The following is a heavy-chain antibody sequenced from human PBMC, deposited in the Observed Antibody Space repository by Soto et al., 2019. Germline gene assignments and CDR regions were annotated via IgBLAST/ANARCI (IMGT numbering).Heavy chain of an antibody. J-gene: IGHJ6*02. CDR2: ISGSADTI. Sequence: QVQLVESGGGLVKPGGSLRLSCAASGFTFRDYYMNWIRQAPGKGLEWVSYISGSADTIYYADSVKGRFTISRENAKNSLYLQMNSLRAEDMAVYYCARAKAGYYYYGMDVWGQGTTVTVSS. V-gene: IGHV3-11*01. CDR1: GFTFRDYY. CDR3: ARAKAGYYYYGMDV.